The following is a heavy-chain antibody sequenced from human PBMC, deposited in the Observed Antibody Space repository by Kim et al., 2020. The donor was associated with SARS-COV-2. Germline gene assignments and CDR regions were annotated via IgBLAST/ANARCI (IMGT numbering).Heavy chain of an antibody. V-gene: IGHV4-34*01. D-gene: IGHD1-26*01. Sequence: SETLSLTCAVYGGSFSGYYWSWIRQPPGKGLEWIGEINHSGSTNYNPSLKSRVTISVDTSKNQFSLKLSSVTAADTAVYYCARGVGAPRGYYYYGMDVWGQGTTVTVSS. CDR1: GGSFSGYY. CDR3: ARGVGAPRGYYYYGMDV. J-gene: IGHJ6*02. CDR2: INHSGST.